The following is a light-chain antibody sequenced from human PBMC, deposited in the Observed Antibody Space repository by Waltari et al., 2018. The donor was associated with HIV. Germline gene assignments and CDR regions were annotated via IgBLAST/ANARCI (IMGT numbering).Light chain of an antibody. V-gene: IGKV1-5*03. Sequence: DIQMTQSPATLSASIGGRVTIACRASQNTNTWLAWYQQKPGKAPKLLIYKASSLETGVPPRFSGSGSGTEFTLTISSLQPDDFATYYCHQYNSYPRTFGQGTQVQIK. CDR3: HQYNSYPRT. J-gene: IGKJ1*01. CDR2: KAS. CDR1: QNTNTW.